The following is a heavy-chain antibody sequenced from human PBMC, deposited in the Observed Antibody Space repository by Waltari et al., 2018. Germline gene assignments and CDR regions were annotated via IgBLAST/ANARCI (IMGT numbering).Heavy chain of an antibody. CDR3: ARGPSDSTNNFFVGDF. J-gene: IGHJ4*02. D-gene: IGHD1-26*01. CDR2: INSDGSRT. V-gene: IGHV3-74*01. CDR1: GFIFSGDR. Sequence: DVQMVESGGGLGQPGGSVRLSCAGSGFIFSGDRSAWAATGPGKGRVWVSRINSDGSRTTYADSVKGRFTISRDNAKNTLYLQLNSLRVEDTSMYYCARGPSDSTNNFFVGDFWGQGTPVTVSS.